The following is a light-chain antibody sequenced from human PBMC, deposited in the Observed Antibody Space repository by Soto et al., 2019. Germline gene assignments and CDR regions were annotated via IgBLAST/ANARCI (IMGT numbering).Light chain of an antibody. J-gene: IGLJ1*01. CDR1: SSDVGGYDY. Sequence: QSALTQPASVSGSPGQSITISCTGTSSDVGGYDYVSWYQHHPGKAPKLTIYEASNRPSGVSNRSSGSKSGNTASLTISGLQAEDEAEYYCSSYTSSSTDVFGTGTKVTVL. CDR2: EAS. CDR3: SSYTSSSTDV. V-gene: IGLV2-14*01.